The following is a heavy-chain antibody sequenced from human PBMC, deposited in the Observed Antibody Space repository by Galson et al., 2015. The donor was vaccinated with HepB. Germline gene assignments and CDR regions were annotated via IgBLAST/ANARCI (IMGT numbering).Heavy chain of an antibody. J-gene: IGHJ4*02. CDR1: GLTSSFYA. CDR3: AQDDLDYFDSNGYIL. V-gene: IGHV3-23*01. D-gene: IGHD3-22*01. Sequence: SLRLSCAASGLTSSFYAMTWVRQGPGRGLEWVSTISASGDRTYYADSVKGRFTISRDNSKNTVFLEMSSPRAEDTAVYYCAQDDLDYFDSNGYILWGQGALVTVSS. CDR2: ISASGDRT.